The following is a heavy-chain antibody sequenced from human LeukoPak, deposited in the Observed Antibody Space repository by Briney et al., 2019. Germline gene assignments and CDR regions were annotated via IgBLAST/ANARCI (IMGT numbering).Heavy chain of an antibody. Sequence: GASVKVSCKASGYTFTSYGICWVRQAPGQGLEWMGWISAYNGNTNYAQKLQGRVTMTTDTSTSTAYMELRSLRSDDTAVYYCARDLALSDCSSTSCYRGTWFDPWGQGTLVTVSS. CDR3: ARDLALSDCSSTSCYRGTWFDP. CDR2: ISAYNGNT. J-gene: IGHJ5*02. D-gene: IGHD2-2*01. CDR1: GYTFTSYG. V-gene: IGHV1-18*01.